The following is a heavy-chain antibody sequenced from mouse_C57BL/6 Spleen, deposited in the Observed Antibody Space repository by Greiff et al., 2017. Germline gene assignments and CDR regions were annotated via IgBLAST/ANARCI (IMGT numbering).Heavy chain of an antibody. CDR1: GFTFSDYY. V-gene: IGHV5-16*01. Sequence: EVKLMESEGGLVQPGSSMKLSCTASGFTFSDYYMAWVRQVPEKGLEWVANIKYDGSSTYYLDSLKSRFIISRDNAKNILYLQMSSLKSEDTATYYCARDKGTAFDYWGQGTTLTVSS. CDR2: IKYDGSST. J-gene: IGHJ2*01. CDR3: ARDKGTAFDY. D-gene: IGHD4-1*01.